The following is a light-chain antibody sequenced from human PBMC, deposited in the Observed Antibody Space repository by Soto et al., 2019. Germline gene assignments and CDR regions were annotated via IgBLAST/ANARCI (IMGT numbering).Light chain of an antibody. V-gene: IGLV2-11*01. CDR3: CSYAGSYTYV. CDR1: SSDVGGYNY. CDR2: DVS. J-gene: IGLJ1*01. Sequence: ALTXPRSVSGSPGQSVTISCTGTSSDVGGYNYASWYQQHPGKAPKLMIYDVSKRPSGVPDRFSGSKSGNTASLTISGLQAEDEADYYCCSYAGSYTYVFGTGTKVTVL.